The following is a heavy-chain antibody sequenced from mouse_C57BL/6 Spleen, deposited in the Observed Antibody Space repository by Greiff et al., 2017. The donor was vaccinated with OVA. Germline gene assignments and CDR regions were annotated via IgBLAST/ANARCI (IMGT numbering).Heavy chain of an antibody. Sequence: VKLMESGAELVKPGASVKMSCKASGYTFTTYPIEWMKQNHGKSLEWIGNFHPYNDDTKYNEKFKGKATLTVEKSSSTVYLVLLRLTSDDSAVYYCARGGYGSSYYYAMDYWGQGTSVTVSS. V-gene: IGHV1-47*01. CDR1: GYTFTTYP. CDR3: ARGGYGSSYYYAMDY. D-gene: IGHD1-1*01. J-gene: IGHJ4*01. CDR2: FHPYNDDT.